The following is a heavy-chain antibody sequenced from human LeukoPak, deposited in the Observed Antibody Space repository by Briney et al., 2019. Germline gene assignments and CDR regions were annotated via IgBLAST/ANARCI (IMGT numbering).Heavy chain of an antibody. CDR1: GGSISSYY. CDR2: IYYSGST. Sequence: SETLSLTCTVSGGSISSYYWSWIRQPPGKGVEWIGYIYYSGSTNYNPSLKSRVTIPVDTSKNQFSLKLSSVTAADTAVYYCATTPITIFGVAYFYMDVWGKGTTVTVSS. V-gene: IGHV4-59*01. J-gene: IGHJ6*03. D-gene: IGHD3-3*01. CDR3: ATTPITIFGVAYFYMDV.